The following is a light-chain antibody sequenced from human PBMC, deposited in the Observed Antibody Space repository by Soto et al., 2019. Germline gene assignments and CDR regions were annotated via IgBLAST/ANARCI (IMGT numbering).Light chain of an antibody. Sequence: QSALTQPPSASGSPGQSVTISCAGTSSDVGGYNYVSWYQQYPGKVPKLMIYDVSKRPSGVPDRFSGSKSGNTASLTISGLQAEDEADYYCCSYAGSYDYVFGTGTNVT. CDR2: DVS. V-gene: IGLV2-8*01. CDR3: CSYAGSYDYV. CDR1: SSDVGGYNY. J-gene: IGLJ1*01.